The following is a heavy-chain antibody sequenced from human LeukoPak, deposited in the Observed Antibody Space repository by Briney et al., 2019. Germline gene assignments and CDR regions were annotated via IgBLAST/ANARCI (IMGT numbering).Heavy chain of an antibody. CDR2: ITDDGYNT. V-gene: IGHV3-23*01. Sequence: GGSLRLSRAASGFTFSAFAMTWVRQAPGKGLEWVSTITDDGYNTYSADSVKGRITFSRDNSKNTLSLQLRSLRAEDTAVYYCAKDLSYTSGASDHWGQGTLVAVSS. CDR1: GFTFSAFA. CDR3: AKDLSYTSGASDH. D-gene: IGHD6-19*01. J-gene: IGHJ4*02.